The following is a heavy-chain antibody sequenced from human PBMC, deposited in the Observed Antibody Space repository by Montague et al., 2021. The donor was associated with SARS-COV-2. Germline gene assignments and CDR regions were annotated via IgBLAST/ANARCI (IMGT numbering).Heavy chain of an antibody. D-gene: IGHD1-20*01. CDR3: ACGEITMRGLIYYYGMDV. Sequence: SETLSLTCAVYDGSFSGYYWTWIRQSPRKGLEWIGEINHSGSTNYNPSLKSRVTISVDTSKNQFSLKLSSVTAADTAVYYCACGEITMRGLIYYYGMDVWGQGTTVTVSS. CDR2: INHSGST. CDR1: DGSFSGYY. J-gene: IGHJ6*02. V-gene: IGHV4-34*01.